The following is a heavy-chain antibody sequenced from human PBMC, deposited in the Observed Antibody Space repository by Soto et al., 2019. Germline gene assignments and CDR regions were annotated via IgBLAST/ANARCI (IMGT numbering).Heavy chain of an antibody. CDR2: IYYSGST. D-gene: IGHD3-3*01. CDR3: ASGGITISSPLDNWFDP. CDR1: GGSISSYY. Sequence: SETLSLTCTVSGGSISSYYWSWIRQPPGKGLEWIGYIYYSGSTNYNPSLKSRVTILVDTSKNQFSLKLSSVTAADTAVYYCASGGITISSPLDNWFDPWGQGTLVTVSS. J-gene: IGHJ5*02. V-gene: IGHV4-59*01.